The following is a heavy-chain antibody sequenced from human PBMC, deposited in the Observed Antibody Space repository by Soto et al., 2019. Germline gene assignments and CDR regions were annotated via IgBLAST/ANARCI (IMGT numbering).Heavy chain of an antibody. D-gene: IGHD1-20*01. V-gene: IGHV2-70*13. CDR1: GYSLTSPGMC. CDR3: ARCIRGPRRFNGMDV. Sequence: SGPTLVNPTETLTLNCTFSGYSLTSPGMCVSWIRQPPGKALDWLALIERDDDDKYYSTSLKTRLTISKDTRKNQVVLTTANMDPADTATNYCARCIRGPRRFNGMDVWGQGA. CDR2: IERDDDDK. J-gene: IGHJ6*01.